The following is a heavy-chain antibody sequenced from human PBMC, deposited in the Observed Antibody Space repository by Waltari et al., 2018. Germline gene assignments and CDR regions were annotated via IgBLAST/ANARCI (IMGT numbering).Heavy chain of an antibody. Sequence: QVLLVQSGAEVKKPGASVKVSCKASGYIFTNYYLHWVRQAPGQGPEWMGWVNPGTGNANYAPNFRGRVTMTWDTSINTAFMDLSGLKSDDTAVYYCARDRTTMAARPGDYWGQGTLVTVSS. J-gene: IGHJ4*02. CDR3: ARDRTTMAARPGDY. CDR2: VNPGTGNA. D-gene: IGHD6-6*01. CDR1: GYIFTNYY. V-gene: IGHV1-2*02.